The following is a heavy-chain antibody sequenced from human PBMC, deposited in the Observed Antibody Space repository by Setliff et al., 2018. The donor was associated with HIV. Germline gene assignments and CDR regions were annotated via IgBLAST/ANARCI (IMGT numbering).Heavy chain of an antibody. J-gene: IGHJ4*02. CDR3: ARRADYDGSGSPFDY. D-gene: IGHD3-10*01. CDR2: IYHSGST. V-gene: IGHV4-38-2*02. Sequence: SETLSLTCTVSGYSISSGYYWGWIRQPPGKGLEWIGSIYHSGSTYCNPSLRSRVTISIDTSKNQFFLDLKFVTAADTAVYYCARRADYDGSGSPFDYWGQGTLVTVSS. CDR1: GYSISSGYY.